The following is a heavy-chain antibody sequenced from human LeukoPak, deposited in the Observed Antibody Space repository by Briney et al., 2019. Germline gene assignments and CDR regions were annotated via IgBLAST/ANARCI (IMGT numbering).Heavy chain of an antibody. CDR3: ARDLVVPAAHEILPDY. Sequence: ASVKVSCKASGYTFTSYGISWVRQAPGQGLEWMGWISAYNGNTNYAQKLQSRVTMTTDTSTSTAYMELRSLRSDDTAVYYCARDLVVPAAHEILPDYWGQGTLVTVSS. V-gene: IGHV1-18*01. CDR1: GYTFTSYG. CDR2: ISAYNGNT. J-gene: IGHJ4*02. D-gene: IGHD2-2*01.